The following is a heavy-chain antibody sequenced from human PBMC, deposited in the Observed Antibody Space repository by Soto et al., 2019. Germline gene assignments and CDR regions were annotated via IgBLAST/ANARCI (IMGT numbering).Heavy chain of an antibody. CDR3: AREQGPHYDILTGYYIGNAFDI. Sequence: GGSLRLSCAASGFTFSSYSMNWVRQAPGKGQEWVSSISSISSYIYYADSVKGRFTISRDNAKNSLYLQMNSLRAEDTAVYYCAREQGPHYDILTGYYIGNAFDIWGQGTMVTVSS. V-gene: IGHV3-21*01. CDR2: ISSISSYI. J-gene: IGHJ3*02. D-gene: IGHD3-9*01. CDR1: GFTFSSYS.